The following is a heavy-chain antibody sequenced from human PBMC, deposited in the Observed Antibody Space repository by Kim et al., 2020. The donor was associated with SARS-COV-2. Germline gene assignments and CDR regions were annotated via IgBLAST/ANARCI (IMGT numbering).Heavy chain of an antibody. CDR3: ARARYDSFPSRFDY. D-gene: IGHD3-22*01. CDR1: GGSISSGGYY. Sequence: SETLSLTCTVSGGSISSGGYYWSWIRQHPGKGLEWIGYIYYSGSTYYNPSLKSRVTISVDTSKNQFSLKLSSVTAADTAVYYCARARYDSFPSRFDYWGQGTLVTVSS. J-gene: IGHJ4*01. V-gene: IGHV4-31*03. CDR2: IYYSGST.